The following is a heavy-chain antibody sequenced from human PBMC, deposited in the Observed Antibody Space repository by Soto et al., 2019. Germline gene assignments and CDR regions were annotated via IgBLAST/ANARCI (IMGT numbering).Heavy chain of an antibody. CDR1: GGSFSGYY. CDR3: ARARRMAGPFDY. V-gene: IGHV4-34*01. J-gene: IGHJ4*02. CDR2: INHSGST. Sequence: SETLSLTCAVYGGSFSGYYWSWIRQPPGKGLEWIGEINHSGSTNYDPSLKSRVTISVDTSKNQFSLKLSSVTAADTAVYYCARARRMAGPFDYWGQGTLVTVS.